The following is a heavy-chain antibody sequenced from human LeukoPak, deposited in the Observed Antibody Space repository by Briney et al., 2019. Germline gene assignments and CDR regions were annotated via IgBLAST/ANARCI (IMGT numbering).Heavy chain of an antibody. V-gene: IGHV4-4*07. CDR2: IYTSGST. CDR1: GGSISSFY. CDR3: AGYGDYQDFDY. J-gene: IGHJ4*02. Sequence: SETLSLPCTVSGGSISSFYWSWIRQPAGKGLEWIGRIYTSGSTNYNPSLKSRVTMSVDTSKNHFSLKLSSVTAADAAVYYCAGYGDYQDFDYWGQGTLVTVSS. D-gene: IGHD4-17*01.